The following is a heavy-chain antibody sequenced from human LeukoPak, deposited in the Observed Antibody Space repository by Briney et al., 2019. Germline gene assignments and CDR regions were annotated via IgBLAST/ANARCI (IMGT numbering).Heavy chain of an antibody. J-gene: IGHJ3*02. V-gene: IGHV6-1*01. Sequence: SQTLSLTCAISGDSVSSNSAAWNWIRQSPSRGLEWLGRTNYRSKWYNDYAVSVKSRIAINPDTSKNQFSLQLNSVTPEDTAVYFCARTSYYDSSGSYRDAFDIWGQGTVVSVSS. CDR2: TNYRSKWYN. CDR3: ARTSYYDSSGSYRDAFDI. CDR1: GDSVSSNSAA. D-gene: IGHD3-22*01.